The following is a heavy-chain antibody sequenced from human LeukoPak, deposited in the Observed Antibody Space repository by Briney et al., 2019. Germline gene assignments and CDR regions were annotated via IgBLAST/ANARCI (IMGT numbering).Heavy chain of an antibody. CDR3: ASATDFGVVRSFDY. D-gene: IGHD3-3*01. J-gene: IGHJ4*02. V-gene: IGHV4-59*01. CDR1: GGSMSRYY. CDR2: IFDSGYT. Sequence: SETLSLTCTVSGGSMSRYYWSWIRQPPGKGLELIGYIFDSGYTNYNPSLDSRVTISVDTSKNQFSLKLTSVTAADTGVYYCASATDFGVVRSFDYWGQRTLVTVSS.